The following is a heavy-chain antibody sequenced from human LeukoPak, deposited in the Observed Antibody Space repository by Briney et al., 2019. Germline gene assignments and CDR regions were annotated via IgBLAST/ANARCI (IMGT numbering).Heavy chain of an antibody. CDR2: TNPNSGGT. CDR1: GYTFTGYY. J-gene: IGHJ5*02. CDR3: ARWGYCTSTSCSFDL. Sequence: ASVKVSCKASGYTFTGYYLHWVRQAPGQGLEWMGWTNPNSGGTNYAQNFQGRVTMTRDTSISTAYMELSSLRSDDTAVYYCARWGYCTSTSCSFDLWGQGTLVTVSS. V-gene: IGHV1-2*02. D-gene: IGHD2-2*01.